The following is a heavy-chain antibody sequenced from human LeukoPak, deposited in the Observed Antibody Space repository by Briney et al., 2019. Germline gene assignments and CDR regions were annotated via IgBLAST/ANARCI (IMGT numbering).Heavy chain of an antibody. CDR3: TKRVKYGGTWDHFAD. CDR1: GFPFDNYR. CDR2: VNADGGNT. D-gene: IGHD1-26*01. Sequence: GGSLRLSCAASGFPFDNYRMGGFRRAPGRGLEGASTVNADGGNTYYADSVKGRFTISRDNSKSTLILQMNSLRVEDTALYYCTKRVKYGGTWDHFADWGQGTLVTVSS. V-gene: IGHV3-23*01. J-gene: IGHJ4*02.